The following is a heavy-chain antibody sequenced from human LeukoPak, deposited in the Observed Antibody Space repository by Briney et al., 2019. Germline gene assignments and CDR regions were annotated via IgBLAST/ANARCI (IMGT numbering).Heavy chain of an antibody. J-gene: IGHJ6*02. CDR1: GYTFTSYA. V-gene: IGHV7-4-1*02. D-gene: IGHD3-3*01. CDR3: ARDLPYYDFWSGYLARYYYYYGMDV. CDR2: INTNTGNP. Sequence: ASVKVSCKASGYTFTSYAMNWVRQAPGQGLEWMGWINTNTGNPTYAQGFTGRFVFSLDTFVSTAYLQISSLKAEDTAVYYCARDLPYYDFWSGYLARYYYYYGMDVWGQGTTVTVSS.